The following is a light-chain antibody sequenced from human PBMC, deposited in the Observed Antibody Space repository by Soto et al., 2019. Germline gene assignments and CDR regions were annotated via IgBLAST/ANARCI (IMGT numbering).Light chain of an antibody. CDR2: RNN. Sequence: QCVLTQPPSASGTPGQRVTISCSGSSSNIGSNYVYWYQQLPGTAPKLLIYRNNQRPSGVPDRFSGSKSGTSASLAISGLRSEDEADYYCAAWDDSLSGPLFGGGTKLTVL. CDR3: AAWDDSLSGPL. V-gene: IGLV1-47*01. CDR1: SSNIGSNY. J-gene: IGLJ2*01.